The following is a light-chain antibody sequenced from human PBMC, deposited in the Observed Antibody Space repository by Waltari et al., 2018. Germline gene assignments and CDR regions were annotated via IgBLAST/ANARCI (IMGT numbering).Light chain of an antibody. Sequence: QSALTQPASVSGSPGQSITISCSGTRSDVGKYDVVLWYQQHPGKAPKVLIYDVPKRPSGVSNRFSGSKSGNTASLTISGLLPEDEADYYCSSFTTGVEHVFGGGTTVTVL. CDR3: SSFTTGVEHV. CDR1: RSDVGKYDV. J-gene: IGLJ1*01. V-gene: IGLV2-14*02. CDR2: DVP.